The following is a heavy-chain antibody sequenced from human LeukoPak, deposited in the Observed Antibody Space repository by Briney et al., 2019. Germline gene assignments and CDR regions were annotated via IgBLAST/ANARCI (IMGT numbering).Heavy chain of an antibody. V-gene: IGHV3-30*04. CDR1: GFTFSSYA. D-gene: IGHD2-15*01. J-gene: IGHJ5*02. CDR2: ISYDGSNK. CDR3: ARDRIVVVVAALHVGFDP. Sequence: GGSLRLSCAASGFTFSSYAMHWVRQAPGEGLEWVAVISYDGSNKYYADSVKGRFTISRNNSKNTLYLQMNSLRAEDTAVYYCARDRIVVVVAALHVGFDPWGQGTLVTVSS.